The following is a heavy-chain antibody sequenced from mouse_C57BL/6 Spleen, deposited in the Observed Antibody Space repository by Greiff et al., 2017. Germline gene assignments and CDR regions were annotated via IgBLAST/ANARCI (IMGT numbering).Heavy chain of an antibody. CDR3: ARDYYGSSLLFAY. V-gene: IGHV3-6*01. Sequence: QESGPGLVKPSQSLSLTCSVTGYSITSGYYWNWIRQFPGNKLEWMGYISYDGSNNYNPSLKNRISITRDTSKNQFFLKLNSVTTEDTATYYCARDYYGSSLLFAYWGQGTLVTVSA. CDR2: ISYDGSN. D-gene: IGHD1-1*01. J-gene: IGHJ3*01. CDR1: GYSITSGYY.